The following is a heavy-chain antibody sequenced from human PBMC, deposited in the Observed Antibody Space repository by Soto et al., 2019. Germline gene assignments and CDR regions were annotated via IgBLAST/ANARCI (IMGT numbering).Heavy chain of an antibody. CDR1: GGTFSSYA. D-gene: IGHD1-26*01. V-gene: IGHV1-69*06. CDR2: IIPIFGTA. J-gene: IGHJ6*02. CDR3: ARTWATTLVEYGMDV. Sequence: GASVKVSCKASGGTFSSYAISWVRQAPGQGLEWMGGIIPIFGTANYAQKFQGRVTITADKSTSTAYMELSSLRSEDTAVYYCARTWATTLVEYGMDVWGQGTTVTVSS.